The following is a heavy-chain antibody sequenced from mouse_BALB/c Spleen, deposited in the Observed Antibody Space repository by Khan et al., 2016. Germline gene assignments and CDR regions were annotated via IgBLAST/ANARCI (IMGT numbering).Heavy chain of an antibody. V-gene: IGHV11-2*02. CDR2: INYDGSAI. J-gene: IGHJ1*01. CDR3: MRYSTDCCCDC. Sequence: EVQLLETGGGLVQPGGSRGLSCEGSGFTFSGFWMNWVRQTPGKTLEWIGDINYDGSAINYAPSIKDRFTIFRDNDKRTLYPQMSNVRSEDTATYFCMRYSTDCCCDCWGAGPTVTASS. CDR1: GFTFSGFW. D-gene: IGHD1-1*01.